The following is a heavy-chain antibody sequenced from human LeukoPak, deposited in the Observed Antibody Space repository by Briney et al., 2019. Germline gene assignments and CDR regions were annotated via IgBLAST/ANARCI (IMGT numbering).Heavy chain of an antibody. J-gene: IGHJ4*02. V-gene: IGHV3-23*01. CDR3: AKFGEEYSSSSGIDY. CDR2: ISGSGSCT. CDR1: GFTYSSYA. D-gene: IGHD6-6*01. Sequence: GGSLGLSCAASGFTYSSYAMSWVRQAPGKGLEWVSGISGSGSCTYYADSVKGRFTISRDNSKYTLYLQMNSLRAEDTAVYYCAKFGEEYSSSSGIDYWGQGTLVTVSS.